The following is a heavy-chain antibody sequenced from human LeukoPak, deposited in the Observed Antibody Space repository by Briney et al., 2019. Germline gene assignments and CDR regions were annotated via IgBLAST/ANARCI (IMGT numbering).Heavy chain of an antibody. D-gene: IGHD2-2*01. J-gene: IGHJ4*02. CDR1: GGSISSYY. Sequence: SETLSLTCTVSGGSISSYYWSWIRQPAGKGLEWIGRIYTSGSTNYNPSLKSRVTMSVDTSKNQFSLKLSSVTAADTAVYYCAGNRIGYCSSTSCPALGYWGQGTLVTVS. V-gene: IGHV4-4*07. CDR2: IYTSGST. CDR3: AGNRIGYCSSTSCPALGY.